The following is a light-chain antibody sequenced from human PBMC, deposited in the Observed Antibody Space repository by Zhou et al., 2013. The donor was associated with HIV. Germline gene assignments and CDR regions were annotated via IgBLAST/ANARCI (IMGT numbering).Light chain of an antibody. CDR1: QSISSW. V-gene: IGKV1-5*03. Sequence: DIQMTQSPSTLSASVGDRVTITCRASQSISSWLAWYQQKPGKAPKLLIYKASNLESGVPSRFSGSGSGTEFTLTISSLQPDDFATYYCQQCNSTWTFGKGPRWKSN. CDR2: KAS. J-gene: IGKJ1*01. CDR3: QQCNSTWT.